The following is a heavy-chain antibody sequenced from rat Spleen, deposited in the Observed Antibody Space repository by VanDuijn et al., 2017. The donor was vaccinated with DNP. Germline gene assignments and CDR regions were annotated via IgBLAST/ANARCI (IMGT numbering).Heavy chain of an antibody. Sequence: EVLLVESDGGLVQPGRSLKLSCAVSGFTFNDYYMAWVRQAPAKGLEWVATISYNGGTPYYRDSVKGRFTISRDNAQSTLYLQMDSLRSEDTATYYCATLTDYWGQGVMVTVSS. CDR2: ISYNGGTP. CDR1: GFTFNDYY. CDR3: ATLTDY. V-gene: IGHV5-7*01. J-gene: IGHJ2*01.